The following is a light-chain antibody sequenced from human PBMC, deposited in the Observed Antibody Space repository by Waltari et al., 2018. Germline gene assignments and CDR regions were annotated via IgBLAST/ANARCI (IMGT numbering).Light chain of an antibody. Sequence: QSALTQPASVSGSPGQSITISCPGTSRHVGGYHHVPWYQHHPGKAPKLIIYDVSRWPSGVSNRFSGSKSGNTASLTISGLQAEDEADYYCSSYTTTSAVLFGGGTKLTVL. CDR2: DVS. CDR1: SRHVGGYHH. CDR3: SSYTTTSAVL. V-gene: IGLV2-14*03. J-gene: IGLJ2*01.